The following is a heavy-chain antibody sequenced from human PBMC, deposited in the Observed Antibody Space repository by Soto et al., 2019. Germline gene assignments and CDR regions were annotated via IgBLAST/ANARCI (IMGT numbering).Heavy chain of an antibody. CDR3: VRDTGDGGQCDY. CDR2: IDPSDSYI. J-gene: IGHJ4*02. V-gene: IGHV5-10-1*01. Sequence: EVQLVQSGAEVKKPGESLRISCKGSGYTLTSYWISWVRQMPGKGLEWMGKIDPSDSYINYSPSFQGHVTISADKSISTVYLQWSSLKASDTAMYYCVRDTGDGGQCDYWGQGTLVTVSS. CDR1: GYTLTSYW. D-gene: IGHD1-1*01.